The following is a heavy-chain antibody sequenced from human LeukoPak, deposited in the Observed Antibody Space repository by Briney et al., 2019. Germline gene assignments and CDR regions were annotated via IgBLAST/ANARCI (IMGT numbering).Heavy chain of an antibody. V-gene: IGHV6-1*01. CDR1: GDSVSSKSAA. CDR3: AKDYWERSSWPWGAFDI. D-gene: IGHD6-13*01. Sequence: SQTLSLTCAISGDSVSSKSAAWNWIRQSPSGGLEWLGRTYYRRSQWYTDYAISVKRRIAIYPDTSKNQFSLHLNSVTPEDTAVYYCAKDYWERSSWPWGAFDIWGQGTMVTVSS. CDR2: TYYRRSQWYT. J-gene: IGHJ3*02.